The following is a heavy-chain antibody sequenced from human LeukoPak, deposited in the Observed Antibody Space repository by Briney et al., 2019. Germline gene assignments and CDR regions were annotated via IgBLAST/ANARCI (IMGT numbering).Heavy chain of an antibody. Sequence: GGSLRLSCAASGFTFSSYAMHWVRQAPGKGLEGVAVISYDGSNKYYADSGKGRFNISRENYKNTLYLQMNSLRAEDTAVYYCGRGLEVVTAISQGWFDPWGQGPLVTVSS. J-gene: IGHJ5*02. CDR1: GFTFSSYA. CDR3: GRGLEVVTAISQGWFDP. V-gene: IGHV3-30-3*01. CDR2: ISYDGSNK. D-gene: IGHD2-21*02.